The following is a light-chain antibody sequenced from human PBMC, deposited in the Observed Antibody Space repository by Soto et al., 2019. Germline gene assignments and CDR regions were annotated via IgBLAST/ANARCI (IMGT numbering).Light chain of an antibody. J-gene: IGKJ5*01. CDR1: QSVRSD. V-gene: IGKV3D-15*01. CDR2: GAS. Sequence: EIVMTQSPVILSVSPGESATLSCTASQSVRSDLAWYQQRPGQAPRLLIYGASTRATGIPARFSGSGSGTDFTLTISRLEPEDFAVYDCQQYGDSPITFGQGTRLEIK. CDR3: QQYGDSPIT.